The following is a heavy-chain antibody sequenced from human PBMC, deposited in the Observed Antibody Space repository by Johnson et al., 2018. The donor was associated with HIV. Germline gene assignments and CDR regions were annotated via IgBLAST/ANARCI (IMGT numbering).Heavy chain of an antibody. CDR1: GFTFSSYA. D-gene: IGHD6-13*01. V-gene: IGHV3-NL1*01. Sequence: QVQLVESGGGVVQPGRSLRLSCAASGFTFSSYAMHWVRQAPGKGLEWVSVFYSGGSSYYADSVKGRFTISRDNSNNTLYLQMNSLRAEDTAVYYWARQGSWLPCGAFDIWGQGTKVTVCS. CDR2: FYSGGSS. J-gene: IGHJ3*02. CDR3: ARQGSWLPCGAFDI.